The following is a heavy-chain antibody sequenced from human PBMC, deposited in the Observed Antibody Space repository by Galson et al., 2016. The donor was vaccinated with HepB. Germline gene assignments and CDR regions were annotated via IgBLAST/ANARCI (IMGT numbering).Heavy chain of an antibody. CDR2: ISYDGGKR. J-gene: IGHJ4*02. CDR3: VKDRSMVREASLRTGSQSLAPDY. CDR1: GFIFSSCG. V-gene: IGHV3-30*18. Sequence: SLRLSCAASGFIFSSCGMHWVRQAPGKGLQWVAVISYDGGKRYYADSVKGRFTISRDNSKNTLDLQMNSLRAEDTAVYYCVKDRSMVREASLRTGSQSLAPDYWGPGILVTVSS. D-gene: IGHD3-10*01.